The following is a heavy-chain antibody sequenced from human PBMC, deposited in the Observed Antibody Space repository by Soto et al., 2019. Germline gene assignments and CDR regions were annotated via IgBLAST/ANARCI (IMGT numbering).Heavy chain of an antibody. CDR1: GFTFSSYA. J-gene: IGHJ4*02. D-gene: IGHD3-10*01. V-gene: IGHV3-23*01. CDR3: AKDPGEVWFWELSPSFDY. Sequence: EVQLLESGGGLVQPGGSLRLSCAASGFTFSSYAMSWVRQAPGKGLEWVAAISGSGGSTYYADSVKGRFTISRDNSKNTLYLQMNRLRAEDTAVYYWAKDPGEVWFWELSPSFDYWGQGTLVTVSS. CDR2: ISGSGGST.